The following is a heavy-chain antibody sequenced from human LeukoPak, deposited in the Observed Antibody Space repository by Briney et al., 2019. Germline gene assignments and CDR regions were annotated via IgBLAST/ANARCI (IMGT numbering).Heavy chain of an antibody. CDR2: ISYDGSNR. CDR3: AKGPPFPDY. CDR1: GFTFSSYA. V-gene: IGHV3-30*18. J-gene: IGHJ4*02. Sequence: GGSLRLSCAASGFTFSSYAMNWVRQAPGKGLEWVAVISYDGSNRYYADSVKGRFTISRDNSKSTLYLQMNSLRAEDTAVYYCAKGPPFPDYWGQGTLVTVSS.